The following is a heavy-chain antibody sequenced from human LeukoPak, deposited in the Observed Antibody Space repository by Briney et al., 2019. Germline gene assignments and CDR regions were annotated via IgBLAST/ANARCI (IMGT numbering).Heavy chain of an antibody. D-gene: IGHD3-10*01. CDR2: INPNSGGT. CDR3: ARSYGFGAPNAFDI. CDR1: GYTFTGYY. Sequence: GASVKVSCKASGYTFTGYYMHWVRQAPGQGLEWMGWINPNSGGTNYAQKFQGRVTMTRDTSISTAYMELSRLRSDDTAVYYCARSYGFGAPNAFDIWGQGTMVTVSS. J-gene: IGHJ3*02. V-gene: IGHV1-2*02.